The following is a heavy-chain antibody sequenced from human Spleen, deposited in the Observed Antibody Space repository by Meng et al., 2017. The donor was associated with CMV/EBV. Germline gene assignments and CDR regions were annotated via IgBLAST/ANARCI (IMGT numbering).Heavy chain of an antibody. Sequence: LRLSCTVSGGSISSYYWSWIRQPPGKGLEWIGYIYYSGSTNYNPSLKSRVTISVDTSKNQFSLKLSSVTAADTAVYYCARGAYWFDPWGQGTLVTVSS. CDR1: GGSISSYY. CDR3: ARGAYWFDP. V-gene: IGHV4-59*12. J-gene: IGHJ5*02. CDR2: IYYSGST.